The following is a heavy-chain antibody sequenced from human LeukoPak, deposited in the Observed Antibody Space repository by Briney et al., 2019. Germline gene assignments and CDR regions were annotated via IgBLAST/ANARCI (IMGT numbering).Heavy chain of an antibody. CDR3: TKRIGSYYALDY. D-gene: IGHD1-26*01. CDR2: ISSSGSSI. V-gene: IGHV3-48*04. CDR1: GFTFSSYS. Sequence: QTGGSLRLSCPASGFTFSSYSMNWVRQAPGKGLEWLSSISSSGSSIEYADSVKGRFTTSRDNAKNYLYLQMNSLRAEDTALYYCTKRIGSYYALDYWGRGTLVTVSS. J-gene: IGHJ4*02.